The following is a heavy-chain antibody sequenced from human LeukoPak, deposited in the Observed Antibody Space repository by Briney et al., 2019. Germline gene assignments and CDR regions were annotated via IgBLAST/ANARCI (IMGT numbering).Heavy chain of an antibody. J-gene: IGHJ4*02. V-gene: IGHV1-69*05. CDR1: GGTFSSYA. CDR3: ARVRGTDASGSSFFDY. Sequence: GASVKVSCKASGGTFSSYAISWVRQAPGQGLEWMGGIIPIFGTANYAQKFQGRVTITTDESTSTAYMELRSLRSDDTAVYHCARVRGTDASGSSFFDYWGQGTLVTVSS. D-gene: IGHD3-10*01. CDR2: IIPIFGTA.